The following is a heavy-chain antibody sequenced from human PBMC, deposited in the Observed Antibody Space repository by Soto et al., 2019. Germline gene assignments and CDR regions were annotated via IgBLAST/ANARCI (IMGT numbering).Heavy chain of an antibody. CDR2: IKSKTDGGTT. Sequence: PGGSLRLSCAASGFTFSNAWMNWVRQAPGKGLEWVGRIKSKTDGGTTDYAAPVKGRFTISRDDSKNTLYLQMNSLKTEDTAVYYCTARDILTGYPHYWGQGTLVTVSS. J-gene: IGHJ4*02. CDR3: TARDILTGYPHY. CDR1: GFTFSNAW. D-gene: IGHD3-9*01. V-gene: IGHV3-15*07.